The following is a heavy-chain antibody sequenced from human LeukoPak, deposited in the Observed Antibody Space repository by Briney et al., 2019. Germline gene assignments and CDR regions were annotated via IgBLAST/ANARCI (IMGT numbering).Heavy chain of an antibody. CDR1: GFTFSNYE. V-gene: IGHV3-48*03. D-gene: IGHD1-26*01. CDR2: ISTSGTIE. Sequence: GGSLRLSCAASGFTFSNYEMNWVRQAPGKGLEWISYISTSGTIEYYADSVKGRFTISRDHARNSLYLQMNSLGAEDTAVYYCARGLGNFDYWGQGTLVTVSS. J-gene: IGHJ4*02. CDR3: ARGLGNFDY.